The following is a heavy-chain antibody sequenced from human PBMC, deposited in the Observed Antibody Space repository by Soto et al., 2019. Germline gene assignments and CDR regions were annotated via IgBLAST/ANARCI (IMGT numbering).Heavy chain of an antibody. J-gene: IGHJ6*02. CDR2: LIPIYDEP. Sequence: QVQLVQSGAEVKNPGSSVRVSCKTSGFTFNVYGIHWVRQAPGQGLEWMGGLIPIYDEPNYAQKFQGRVTITADKSTTTVYLELSSLRSEDTAVYFCARVRDPHLDHHGLDVWGQGTPVTVSS. CDR3: ARVRDPHLDHHGLDV. V-gene: IGHV1-69*06. CDR1: GFTFNVYG.